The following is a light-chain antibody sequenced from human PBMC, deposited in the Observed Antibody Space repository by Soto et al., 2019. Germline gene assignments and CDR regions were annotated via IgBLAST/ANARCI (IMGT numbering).Light chain of an antibody. J-gene: IGKJ4*01. CDR1: QSVSSY. CDR3: QLRSNWPPVT. Sequence: EIVLTQSPATLSLSPGERATLSCRASQSVSSYLAWYQQKPGQAPRLLIYDASNRATGIPARFSGSGSGTDFTLTISSREPEDFAIYYCQLRSNWPPVTFGGGTKVDIK. V-gene: IGKV3-11*01. CDR2: DAS.